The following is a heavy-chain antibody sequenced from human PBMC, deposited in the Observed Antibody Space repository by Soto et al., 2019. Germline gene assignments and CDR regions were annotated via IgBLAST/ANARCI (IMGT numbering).Heavy chain of an antibody. J-gene: IGHJ4*02. Sequence: PGESLKISCQVSGYSFTSNWIGWVRQMPGKGLEWMGIINPADSDIKYSPSFQGQVTISADKSIGTAYLQWSSLKASDTAMYYCARHQRDDASRKIDCWGQGTLVTVSS. V-gene: IGHV5-51*01. CDR2: INPADSDI. D-gene: IGHD3-16*01. CDR3: ARHQRDDASRKIDC. CDR1: GYSFTSNW.